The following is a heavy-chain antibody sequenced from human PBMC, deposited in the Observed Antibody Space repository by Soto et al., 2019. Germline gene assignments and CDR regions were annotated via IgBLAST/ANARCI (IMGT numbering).Heavy chain of an antibody. Sequence: QVQLVQSGAEVKKPGSSVKVSCKASGGTLNKHAITWVRRAPGQGLEWLGGIIPMFGIPNYPQKFQGRVTITADDSTNTSHMELHSLTADDTAVYYCARGGTSGWLKGAYDVWGQGTMFTVSS. J-gene: IGHJ3*01. V-gene: IGHV1-69*01. CDR1: GGTLNKHA. CDR3: ARGGTSGWLKGAYDV. D-gene: IGHD6-13*01. CDR2: IIPMFGIP.